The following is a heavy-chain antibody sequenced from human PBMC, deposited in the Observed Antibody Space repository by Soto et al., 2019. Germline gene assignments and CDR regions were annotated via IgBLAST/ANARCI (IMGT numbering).Heavy chain of an antibody. J-gene: IGHJ4*02. Sequence: SETLSLTCTVSGGSLSSSSYYWGWIRQPPGKGLEWIGNIYYSGNTYYNPSLKSRVTISVDTSKNQFSLKLSSVTAADTAVYYCARRYGGNFDYWGQGTLVNVSS. D-gene: IGHD3-16*01. V-gene: IGHV4-39*07. CDR2: IYYSGNT. CDR1: GGSLSSSSYY. CDR3: ARRYGGNFDY.